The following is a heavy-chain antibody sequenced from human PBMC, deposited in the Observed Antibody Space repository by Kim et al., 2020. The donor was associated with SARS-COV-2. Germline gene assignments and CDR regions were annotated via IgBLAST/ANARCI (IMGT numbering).Heavy chain of an antibody. J-gene: IGHJ4*02. Sequence: TPPPRSRVTISVATAKNQFSLKLSSVTAADTAVYYCARLSIYRRGWDFDYWGQGTLVTVSS. CDR3: ARLSIYRRGWDFDY. V-gene: IGHV4-59*08. D-gene: IGHD3-16*02.